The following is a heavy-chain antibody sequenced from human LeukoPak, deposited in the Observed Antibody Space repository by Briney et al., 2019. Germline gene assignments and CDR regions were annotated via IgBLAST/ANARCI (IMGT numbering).Heavy chain of an antibody. Sequence: ASVKVSCKASGYTFTGYYMHWVRQAPGQGLEWMGWINPNSGGTNYAQKFQGGVTMTRDTSISTAYMELSRLRSDDTAVYYCARATGQYRPYYFDYWGQGTLVTVSS. CDR1: GYTFTGYY. J-gene: IGHJ4*02. CDR3: ARATGQYRPYYFDY. D-gene: IGHD1-1*01. CDR2: INPNSGGT. V-gene: IGHV1-2*02.